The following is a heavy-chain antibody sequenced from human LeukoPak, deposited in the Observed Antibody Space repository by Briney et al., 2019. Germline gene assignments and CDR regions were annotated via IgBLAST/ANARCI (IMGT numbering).Heavy chain of an antibody. Sequence: AASVKVSCKASGYTFTSYYMHWVRQAPGQGLEWMGIINPSGGSTSYAQKFQGRVTKTRDTSTSTVYMELSSLRSEDTAVYYCAREHWERRRGGDSSGWYGRDYFDYWGQGTLVTVSS. V-gene: IGHV1-46*01. D-gene: IGHD6-19*01. CDR3: AREHWERRRGGDSSGWYGRDYFDY. CDR2: INPSGGST. J-gene: IGHJ4*02. CDR1: GYTFTSYY.